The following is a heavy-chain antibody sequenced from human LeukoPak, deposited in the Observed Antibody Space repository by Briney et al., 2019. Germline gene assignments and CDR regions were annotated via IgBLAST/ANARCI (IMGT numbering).Heavy chain of an antibody. V-gene: IGHV3-74*01. D-gene: IGHD2-15*01. J-gene: IGHJ5*02. CDR1: GFTFSSYW. CDR3: ARTPVAAYRFDP. CDR2: INSDGSST. Sequence: PGGSLRLSCAASGFTFSSYWMHWVRQAPGKGLVWVSRINSDGSSTSYADSVKGRFTISRDNAKNTLYLQMNRLRAEDTAVYYCARTPVAAYRFDPWGQGTLVTVSS.